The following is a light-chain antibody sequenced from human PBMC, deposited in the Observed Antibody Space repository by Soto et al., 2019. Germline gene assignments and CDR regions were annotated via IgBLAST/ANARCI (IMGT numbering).Light chain of an antibody. CDR3: SSYTSSSTLVL. Sequence: QSALTQPASVSGSPGQSITISCTGTSSDVGGYDYVSWYQQHPGKAPQLMIYDVTNRPSGVSDRFSGAKSGNTASLTISSLQAEDEADYYCSSYTSSSTLVLFGGGTKLTVL. CDR1: SSDVGGYDY. CDR2: DVT. V-gene: IGLV2-14*03. J-gene: IGLJ2*01.